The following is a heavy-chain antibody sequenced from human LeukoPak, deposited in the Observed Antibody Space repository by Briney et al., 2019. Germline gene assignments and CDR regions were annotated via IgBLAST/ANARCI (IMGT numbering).Heavy chain of an antibody. D-gene: IGHD3-3*01. Sequence: SSQTLSLTCAVSGGSISSGGYSWSWIRQPPGKGLEWIGYIYYSGSTNYNPSLKSRVTISVDTSKNQFSLKLSSVTAADTAVYYCATLGLEVVPDAFDIWGQGTMVTVSS. CDR2: IYYSGST. J-gene: IGHJ3*02. CDR1: GGSISSGGYS. CDR3: ATLGLEVVPDAFDI. V-gene: IGHV4-30-4*07.